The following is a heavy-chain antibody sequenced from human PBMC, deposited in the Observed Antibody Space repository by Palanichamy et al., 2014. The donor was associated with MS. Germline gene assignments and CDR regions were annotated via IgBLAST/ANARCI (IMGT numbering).Heavy chain of an antibody. CDR2: IYHSGST. Sequence: QLQLQESGPGLVKPSETLSLTCTVSGGSISSSSYYWGWIRQPPGKGLEWIGSIYHSGSTYYNPSLKSRVIISVDTSKNQFSLKLSSVTAADTAVYYCARDPVLASAYYFGSGSYIDYWGQGTLVTVSS. V-gene: IGHV4-39*07. J-gene: IGHJ4*02. CDR1: GGSISSSSYY. CDR3: ARDPVLASAYYFGSGSYIDY. D-gene: IGHD3-10*01.